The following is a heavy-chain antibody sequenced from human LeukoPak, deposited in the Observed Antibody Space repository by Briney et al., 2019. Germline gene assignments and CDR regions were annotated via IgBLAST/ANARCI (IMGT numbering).Heavy chain of an antibody. CDR1: GFTFRNYN. J-gene: IGHJ4*02. CDR3: AKDSSGWATDY. D-gene: IGHD6-19*01. CDR2: IRNDGGNK. Sequence: RGSLRLSCAASGFTFRNYNMHWVRQPPGKGLEWVAFIRNDGGNKNYADSVKGRFTISRDNSKNTLYLQMDSLRAEDMAVYYCAKDSSGWATDYWGQGTLVTVSS. V-gene: IGHV3-30*02.